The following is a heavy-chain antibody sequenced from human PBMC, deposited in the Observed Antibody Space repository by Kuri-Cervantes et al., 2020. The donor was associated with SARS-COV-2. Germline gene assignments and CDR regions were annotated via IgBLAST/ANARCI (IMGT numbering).Heavy chain of an antibody. V-gene: IGHV4-59*01. CDR3: ARGASYGDFDY. J-gene: IGHJ4*02. Sequence: ESLKISCTVSGGSISSYYWSWIRQPPGKGLEWIGYIYYSGSTNYNPSLKSRVTISVDTSKNQFSLKLSSVTAADTAVYYCARGASYGDFDYWGQGTRVTVSS. D-gene: IGHD4-17*01. CDR2: IYYSGST. CDR1: GGSISSYY.